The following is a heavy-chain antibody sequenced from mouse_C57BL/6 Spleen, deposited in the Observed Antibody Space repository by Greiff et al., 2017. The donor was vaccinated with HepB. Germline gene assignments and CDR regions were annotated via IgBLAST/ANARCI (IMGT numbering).Heavy chain of an antibody. Sequence: VQLVESGAELVRPGASVTLSCKASGYTFTDYEMHWVKQTPVHGLEWIGAIDPETGGTAYNQKFKGKAILTADKSSSTAYMELRSLTSEDSAVYYCTRYKGYYSNYDAMDYWGQGTSVTVSS. J-gene: IGHJ4*01. CDR1: GYTFTDYE. V-gene: IGHV1-15*01. CDR2: IDPETGGT. CDR3: TRYKGYYSNYDAMDY. D-gene: IGHD2-5*01.